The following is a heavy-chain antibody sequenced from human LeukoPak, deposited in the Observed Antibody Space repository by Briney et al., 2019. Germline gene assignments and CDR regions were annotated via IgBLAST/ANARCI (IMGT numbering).Heavy chain of an antibody. D-gene: IGHD4-11*01. CDR2: IWYDGNKK. CDR1: GFTFSDYG. V-gene: IGHV3-33*01. Sequence: PGGSLRLSCTGSGFTFSDYGMHWVRQAPGKGLEWVAVIWYDGNKKYYADSVKGRFTISRDNSKNTQYLQMNSLRAEDTAVYYCARVPSTVTTEYYYYYMDVWGKGTTVTVSS. CDR3: ARVPSTVTTEYYYYYMDV. J-gene: IGHJ6*03.